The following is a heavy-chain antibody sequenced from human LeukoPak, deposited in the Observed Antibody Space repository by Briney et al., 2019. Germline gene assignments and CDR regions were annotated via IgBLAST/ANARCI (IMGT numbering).Heavy chain of an antibody. CDR3: ASASSHRIAAGGDY. J-gene: IGHJ4*02. CDR2: ISGSGGST. Sequence: PGGSLRLSCAASGFTFSSYAMSWVRQAPGKGLEWVSRISGSGGSTYYADSVKGRFTISRDNAKNTLYLQMNSLRAEDTAVYYRASASSHRIAAGGDYWGQGTLVTVSS. CDR1: GFTFSSYA. D-gene: IGHD6-13*01. V-gene: IGHV3-23*01.